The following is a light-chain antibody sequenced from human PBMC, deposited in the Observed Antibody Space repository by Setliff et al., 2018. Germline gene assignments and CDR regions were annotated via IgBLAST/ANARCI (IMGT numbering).Light chain of an antibody. CDR1: SSDVGGYNF. CDR2: DVS. Sequence: QSALTQPASVSGSPGQSISISCTGTSSDVGGYNFVSWYQQHPGKAPKLLISDVSHRPSGISYRFSGSKSGNTASLTISGLQAEDEADYYCSSYTSSSTLVVFGGGTQLTVL. CDR3: SSYTSSSTLVV. J-gene: IGLJ2*01. V-gene: IGLV2-14*03.